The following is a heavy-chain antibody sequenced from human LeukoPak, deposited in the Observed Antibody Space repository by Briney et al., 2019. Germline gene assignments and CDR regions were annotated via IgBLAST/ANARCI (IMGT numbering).Heavy chain of an antibody. CDR2: ISTSSYK. V-gene: IGHV3-21*01. D-gene: IGHD4-17*01. J-gene: IGHJ6*02. CDR3: ATTGAPSHYYFYGMDV. CDR1: GFTFSRYD. Sequence: PGGSLRLSCAASGFTFSRYDMNWVRQAPGKGLEWVSSISTSSYKHYADSVKGRFTISRDNAKNSLYLQMNSLRAEDTAVYYCATTGAPSHYYFYGMDVWGQGTTVTVSS.